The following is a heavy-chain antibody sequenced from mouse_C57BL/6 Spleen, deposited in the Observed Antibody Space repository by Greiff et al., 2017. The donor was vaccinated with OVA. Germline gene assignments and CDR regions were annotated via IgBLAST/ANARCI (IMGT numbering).Heavy chain of an antibody. CDR2: IYPGSGST. Sequence: VQLQQSGAELVKPGASVKMSCKASGYTFTSYWITWVKQRPGQGLEWIGDIYPGSGSTNYNEKFKSKATLTVDTSSSTAYMQLSSLTSEDSAVYYCAKGNGSYYAMDYWGQGTSVTVSS. CDR3: AKGNGSYYAMDY. CDR1: GYTFTSYW. J-gene: IGHJ4*01. V-gene: IGHV1-55*01. D-gene: IGHD1-1*01.